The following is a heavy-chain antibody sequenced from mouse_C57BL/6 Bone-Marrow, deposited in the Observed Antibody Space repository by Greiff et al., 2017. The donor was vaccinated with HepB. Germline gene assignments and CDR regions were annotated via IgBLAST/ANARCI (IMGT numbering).Heavy chain of an antibody. CDR3: ARRYVSSSAWFAY. J-gene: IGHJ3*01. Sequence: EVQLVESGGDLVKPGGSLKLSCAASGFTFSSYGMSWVRQTPDKRLEWVATISSGVSYTYYPDSVKGRFTISIDNAKNTLYLQMSSLKSEDTAMYYCARRYVSSSAWFAYWGQGTLVTVSA. CDR2: ISSGVSYT. V-gene: IGHV5-6*01. CDR1: GFTFSSYG. D-gene: IGHD1-1*01.